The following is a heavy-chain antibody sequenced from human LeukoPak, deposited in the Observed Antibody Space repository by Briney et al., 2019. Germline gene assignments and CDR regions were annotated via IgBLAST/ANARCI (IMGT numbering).Heavy chain of an antibody. D-gene: IGHD5-24*01. Sequence: GGSLRLSCAASGFTFSSYWMSWVRQAPGKGLEWVANIKQDGSEKYYVDSVKGRFTISRDNAKNSLYLQMNSLRAEDTALYYCAKGSRDGYEIIPGVVDYWGQGTLVTVSS. CDR3: AKGSRDGYEIIPGVVDY. V-gene: IGHV3-7*03. CDR2: IKQDGSEK. J-gene: IGHJ4*02. CDR1: GFTFSSYW.